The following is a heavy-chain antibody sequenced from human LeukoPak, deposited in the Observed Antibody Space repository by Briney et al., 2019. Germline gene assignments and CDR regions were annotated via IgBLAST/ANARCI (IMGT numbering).Heavy chain of an antibody. CDR2: IYYSGST. CDR3: AGIDYGDYVQH. D-gene: IGHD4-17*01. V-gene: IGHV4-59*01. J-gene: IGHJ1*01. Sequence: NPSETLSLTCTVSRGPISSYYWSWIRQPPGKGLEWIGYIYYSGSTNYNPSLKSRVTISVDTSKNQFSLKLRSVTAADTAVYYCAGIDYGDYVQHWGQGTLVTVSS. CDR1: RGPISSYY.